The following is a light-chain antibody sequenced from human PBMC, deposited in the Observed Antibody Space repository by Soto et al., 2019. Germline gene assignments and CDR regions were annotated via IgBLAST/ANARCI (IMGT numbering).Light chain of an antibody. CDR2: AAS. CDR1: QGISSY. V-gene: IGKV1-8*01. Sequence: AIRMTQSPSSLSASTGARVTITCRASQGISSYLAWYQQKPGQAPKLLIYAASTLQSGVPSRFSGSGSGTEFTLTISNLQPDDFATDYCQQYENYWTFGQGTKVDIK. CDR3: QQYENYWT. J-gene: IGKJ1*01.